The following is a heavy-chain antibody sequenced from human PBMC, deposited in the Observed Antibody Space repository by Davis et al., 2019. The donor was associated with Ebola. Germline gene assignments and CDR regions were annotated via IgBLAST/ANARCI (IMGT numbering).Heavy chain of an antibody. V-gene: IGHV3-21*01. Sequence: GESLKISCAASGFTFSSYSMNWVRQAPGKGLEWVSSISSSSSYIYYADSVKGRFTISRDNAKNSLYLQMNSLRAEDTAVYYCARDQGQWLVTVGYYYGMDVWGQGTTVTVSS. J-gene: IGHJ6*02. CDR2: ISSSSSYI. CDR3: ARDQGQWLVTVGYYYGMDV. D-gene: IGHD6-19*01. CDR1: GFTFSSYS.